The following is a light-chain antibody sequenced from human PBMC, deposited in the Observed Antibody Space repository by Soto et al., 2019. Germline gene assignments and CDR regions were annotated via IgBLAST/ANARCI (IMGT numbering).Light chain of an antibody. Sequence: IVLTQSPATLSSFPGHRVTVSCRASQYINTRLAWYQHRPVQAPRLLIYQTSIRAAGIPARFSASGTGTDFTLTISDVQPEDFAVYYCQQRSYPITFGQGTRLEIK. CDR2: QTS. CDR3: QQRSYPIT. CDR1: QYINTR. V-gene: IGKV3D-11*01. J-gene: IGKJ5*01.